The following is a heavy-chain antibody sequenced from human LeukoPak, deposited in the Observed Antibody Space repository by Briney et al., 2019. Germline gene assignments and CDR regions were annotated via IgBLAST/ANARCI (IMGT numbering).Heavy chain of an antibody. CDR3: ARPSAAAVTTEGDY. V-gene: IGHV5-51*01. CDR2: IYPGDSET. Sequence: GESLKISCKASGYSFSRYWIGWVRQMPGKGLEWMGMIYPGDSETRYSPSFQGQVTISADKSISTAYLQWSSLKASDNAMYYCARPSAAAVTTEGDYWGQGTLVTVSS. CDR1: GYSFSRYW. J-gene: IGHJ4*02. D-gene: IGHD4-17*01.